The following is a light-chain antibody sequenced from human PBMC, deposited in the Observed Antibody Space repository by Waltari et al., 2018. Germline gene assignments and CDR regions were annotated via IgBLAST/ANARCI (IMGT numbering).Light chain of an antibody. Sequence: QSVLTQPPSVSGAPGQRVTISCTGSRSNIGAGYDVHWYQQLPGTAPKLLIYDKRRRASGVPVRFSGAKSVPSASLAMTGRQAEDEAAYYCQSFENSQGGVVFGGGTKLTVL. CDR3: QSFENSQGGVV. CDR1: RSNIGAGYD. V-gene: IGLV1-40*01. CDR2: DKR. J-gene: IGLJ2*01.